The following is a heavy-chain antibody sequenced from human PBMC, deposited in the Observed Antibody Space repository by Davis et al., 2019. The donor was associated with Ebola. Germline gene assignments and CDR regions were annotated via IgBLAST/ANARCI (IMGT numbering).Heavy chain of an antibody. V-gene: IGHV3-73*01. CDR3: TRAQQLDDY. CDR2: IRSKANSYAT. Sequence: GESLKISCVASGFSFGVYGMRWVRQASGKGLEWVGRIRSKANSYATAYAASVKGRFTISRDDSKNTAYLQMNSLKTEDTAVYYCTRAQQLDDYWGQGTLVTVSS. D-gene: IGHD6-13*01. J-gene: IGHJ4*02. CDR1: GFSFGVYG.